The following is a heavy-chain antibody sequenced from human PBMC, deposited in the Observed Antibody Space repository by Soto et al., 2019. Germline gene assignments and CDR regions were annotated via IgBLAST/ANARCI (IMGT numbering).Heavy chain of an antibody. CDR1: GFSLSTSGLG. CDR3: AQCVTIFGVMDV. D-gene: IGHD3-3*01. V-gene: IGHV2-5*02. CDR2: IYWDDDK. Sequence: QITLKESGPTLVKPTQTLTLTCTFSGFSLSTSGLGVGWIRQPPGEALEWLALIYWDDDKRYSPSLKNRLTITKDTSKHQVLLTMTSMDPVDTATYFSAQCVTIFGVMDVWGKGTTVTVSS. J-gene: IGHJ6*03.